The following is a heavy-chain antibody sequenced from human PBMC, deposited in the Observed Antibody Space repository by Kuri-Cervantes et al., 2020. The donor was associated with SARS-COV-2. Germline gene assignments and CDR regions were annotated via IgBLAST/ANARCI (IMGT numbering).Heavy chain of an antibody. Sequence: LSLTCAASGFTLSSYAMHWVRQAPGKGLEWVAVISYDGSNKYYADSVKGRFTISRDNSKNTLYLQMNSLRAEDTAVYYCARVRDEYSSSSPLDYWGQGTLVTVSS. CDR3: ARVRDEYSSSSPLDY. V-gene: IGHV3-30-3*01. J-gene: IGHJ4*02. CDR1: GFTLSSYA. CDR2: ISYDGSNK. D-gene: IGHD6-6*01.